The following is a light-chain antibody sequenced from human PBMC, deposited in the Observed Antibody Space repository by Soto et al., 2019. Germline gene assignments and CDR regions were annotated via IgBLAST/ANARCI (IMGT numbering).Light chain of an antibody. CDR1: QSVSTN. Sequence: SVMTQSPATLSLSPGERATLTCRASQSVSTNLAWYQQKPGQAPRLLIYGASTRATDVPARFSGSGSGTDFTTTISSLQSEDFSVYYCQQYYNWPPWTFGQGTKVEVK. V-gene: IGKV3-15*01. J-gene: IGKJ1*01. CDR2: GAS. CDR3: QQYYNWPPWT.